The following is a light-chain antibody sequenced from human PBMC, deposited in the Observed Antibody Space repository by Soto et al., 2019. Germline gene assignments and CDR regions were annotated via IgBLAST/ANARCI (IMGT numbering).Light chain of an antibody. Sequence: EIVLTQSPGTLSLSPGERATLSCRASQSFSSSYLAWYQQKPGQAPRLLIYDASNRATGIPARFSGSGAGTDFTLTISSLEAEDFAVYYCQQRSNWPPEVTFGQGTRLEIK. J-gene: IGKJ5*01. CDR3: QQRSNWPPEVT. CDR2: DAS. CDR1: QSFSSSY. V-gene: IGKV3-11*01.